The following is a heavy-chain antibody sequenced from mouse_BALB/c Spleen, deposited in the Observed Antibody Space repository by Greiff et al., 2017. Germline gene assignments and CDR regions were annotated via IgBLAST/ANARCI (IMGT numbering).Heavy chain of an antibody. V-gene: IGHV1-7*01. J-gene: IGHJ4*01. D-gene: IGHD1-1*01. CDR2: INPSTGYT. CDR1: GYTFTSYW. CDR3: ARDNYGYYAMDY. Sequence: QVQLQQSGAELAKPGASVKMSCKASGYTFTSYWMHWVKQRPGQGLEWIGYINPSTGYTEYNQKFKDKATLTADKSSSTAYMQLSSLTSEDSAVYYCARDNYGYYAMDYWGQGTSVTVSS.